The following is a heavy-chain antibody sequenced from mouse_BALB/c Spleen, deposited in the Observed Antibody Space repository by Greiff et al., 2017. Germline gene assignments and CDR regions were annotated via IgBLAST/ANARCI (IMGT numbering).Heavy chain of an antibody. J-gene: IGHJ4*01. CDR3: ARDHYYGYYAMDY. D-gene: IGHD1-2*01. Sequence: QVQLQQPGAELVKPGTSVKLSCKASGYNFTSYWINWVKLRPGQGLEWIGDIYPGSGSTNYNEKFKSKATLTVDTSSSTAYMQLSSLASEDSALYYCARDHYYGYYAMDYWGQGTSVTVSS. CDR1: GYNFTSYW. CDR2: IYPGSGST. V-gene: IGHV1-55*01.